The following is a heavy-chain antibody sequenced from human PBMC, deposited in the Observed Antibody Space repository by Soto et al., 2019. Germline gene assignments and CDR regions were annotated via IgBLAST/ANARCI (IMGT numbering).Heavy chain of an antibody. V-gene: IGHV3-30*18. CDR2: ISYDGSNK. J-gene: IGHJ4*02. D-gene: IGHD6-13*01. CDR3: AKDGPPGIAAAGTGYYFDY. Sequence: GGSLRLSCAASGFTFSSYGMHWVRQAPGKGLEWVAVISYDGSNKYYADSVKGRFTISRDNSNNTLYLQMNSLRAEDTAVYYCAKDGPPGIAAAGTGYYFDYWGQGTLVTVSS. CDR1: GFTFSSYG.